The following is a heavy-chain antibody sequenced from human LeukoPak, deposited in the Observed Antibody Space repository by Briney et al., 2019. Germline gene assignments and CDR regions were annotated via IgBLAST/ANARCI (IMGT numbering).Heavy chain of an antibody. CDR2: IQYDGSKK. V-gene: IGHV3-30*02. D-gene: IGHD6-19*01. J-gene: IGHJ3*01. Sequence: PGRSLRLSCVASGFTFSHYGMHWVRQAPGKGLEWVAFIQYDGSKKYYVDSVKGRFTVSRDDSQNILYLQMNSLGPEDTAVYYCCKEQLNMINVAVTDDAFDVWGQGTAVTVSS. CDR3: CKEQLNMINVAVTDDAFDV. CDR1: GFTFSHYG.